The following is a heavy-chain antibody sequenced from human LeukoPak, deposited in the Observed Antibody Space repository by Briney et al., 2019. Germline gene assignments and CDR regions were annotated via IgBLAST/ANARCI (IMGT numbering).Heavy chain of an antibody. D-gene: IGHD6-13*01. V-gene: IGHV3-64*01. CDR2: ISSNGGST. CDR3: ARSDSSSWYSGWFDP. CDR1: GFTFSSYA. J-gene: IGHJ5*02. Sequence: GGTLRLSCAASGFTFSSYAMHWVRQAPGKGLEYVSAISSNGGSTYYANSVKGRFTISRDNSKNTLYLQMGSLRAEDMAVYYCARSDSSSWYSGWFDPWGQGTLVTVSS.